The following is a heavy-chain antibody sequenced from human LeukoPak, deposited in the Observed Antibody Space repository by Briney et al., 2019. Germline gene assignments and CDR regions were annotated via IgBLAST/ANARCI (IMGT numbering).Heavy chain of an antibody. J-gene: IGHJ4*02. Sequence: GGSLRLSCAASGFTFSNYWMHWVRQAPGKGLVWVARINSDGYSISYADSVKGRFTISRDNTKNTLYLQVNSLRAEDTAIYYCARAIAVAGTDQWGQGTLVTVSS. V-gene: IGHV3-74*01. CDR2: INSDGYSI. CDR1: GFTFSNYW. CDR3: ARAIAVAGTDQ. D-gene: IGHD6-19*01.